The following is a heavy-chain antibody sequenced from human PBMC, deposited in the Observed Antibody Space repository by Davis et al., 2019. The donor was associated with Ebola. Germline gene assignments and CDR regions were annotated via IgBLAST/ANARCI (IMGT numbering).Heavy chain of an antibody. J-gene: IGHJ6*03. D-gene: IGHD1-26*01. V-gene: IGHV3-15*01. CDR1: GFTFTDYY. CDR3: TTDLSGSYYDYYYYYYMDV. Sequence: PGGSLRLSCAASGFTFTDYYMDWVRQAPGKGLEWVGRIKSKTDGGTTDYAAPVKGRFTISSDESKNTLYLQMNSLKTEDTAVYYCTTDLSGSYYDYYYYYYMDVWGKGTTVTVSS. CDR2: IKSKTDGGTT.